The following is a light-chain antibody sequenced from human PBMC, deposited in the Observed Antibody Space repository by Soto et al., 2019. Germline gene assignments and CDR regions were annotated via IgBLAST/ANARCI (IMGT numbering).Light chain of an antibody. CDR2: EVS. J-gene: IGLJ1*01. Sequence: QSALTQPASVSGSPGQSITISCTGASSDVGCYNYVPWYQQHPGKAPKVMIYEVSNRPSGVSNRFSGSKSGNTASLTISGLQAEDEADYYCSSYTSSSTLYVFGTGTKVTVL. V-gene: IGLV2-14*01. CDR1: SSDVGCYNY. CDR3: SSYTSSSTLYV.